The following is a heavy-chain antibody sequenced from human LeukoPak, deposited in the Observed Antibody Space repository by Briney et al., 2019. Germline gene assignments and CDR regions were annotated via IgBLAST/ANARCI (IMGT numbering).Heavy chain of an antibody. D-gene: IGHD3-16*02. V-gene: IGHV4-38-2*02. CDR3: AKENGGVIVRTLVY. CDR1: GYSISSGYY. J-gene: IGHJ4*02. Sequence: PSETLSLTCTVSGYSISSGYYWGWIRQPPGKGLEWIGSIYHSGTTYYNPSLKSRVNISVDTSKNHFSLKLSSVTAADTAVYYCAKENGGVIVRTLVYWGQGTLVTVSS. CDR2: IYHSGTT.